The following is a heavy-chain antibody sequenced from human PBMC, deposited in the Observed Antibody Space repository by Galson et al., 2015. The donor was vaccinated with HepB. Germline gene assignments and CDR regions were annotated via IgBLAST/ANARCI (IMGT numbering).Heavy chain of an antibody. CDR2: SSGSGGST. J-gene: IGHJ5*01. D-gene: IGHD3-22*01. CDR3: AKQNRSGWSES. Sequence: SLRLSCAASGFTLSRSAMSWVRQAPGTGLEWVSESSGSGGSTYYADSVKGRFTISSDTSKNTLYLQMHSLRVEDTAIYYCAKQNRSGWSESWGQGTQVTVSS. V-gene: IGHV3-23*01. CDR1: GFTLSRSA.